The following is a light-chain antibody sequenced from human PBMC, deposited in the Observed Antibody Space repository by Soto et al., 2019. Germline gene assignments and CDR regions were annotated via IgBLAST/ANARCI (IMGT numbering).Light chain of an antibody. CDR1: QSIISY. CDR2: AAS. CDR3: QQSYSTPRT. Sequence: DIHMTQSPSSLSASVGDIVTITCLASQSIISYLNWYQQKPGKAPKLLIYAASSLQSGVPSRFSGSGSGTDFTLTISSLQPEDFATYYCQQSYSTPRTFGQGTKVEIK. J-gene: IGKJ1*01. V-gene: IGKV1-39*01.